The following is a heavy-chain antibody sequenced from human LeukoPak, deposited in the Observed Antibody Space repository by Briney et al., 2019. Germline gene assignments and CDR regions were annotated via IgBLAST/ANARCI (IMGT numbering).Heavy chain of an antibody. D-gene: IGHD6-6*01. CDR1: GYPFTSYG. CDR2: ISAYTGNT. CDR3: ARSYSSSSNFDY. V-gene: IGHV1-18*01. J-gene: IGHJ4*02. Sequence: ASVTVSCKASGYPFTSYGITWVRQAPGQGPEWMGWISAYTGNTNYAQKLQGRVSMTTGTSTTTAYMELRSLRSDDTAVYYCARSYSSSSNFDYWGQGTLVTVSS.